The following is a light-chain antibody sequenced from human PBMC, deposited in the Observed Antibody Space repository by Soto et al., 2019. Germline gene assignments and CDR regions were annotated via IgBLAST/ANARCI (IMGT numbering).Light chain of an antibody. CDR1: QSVSSN. CDR3: QQYNNWLIT. V-gene: IGKV3-15*01. CDR2: GAS. J-gene: IGKJ5*01. Sequence: EIVMTQSPATLSVSPGERATLSCRASQSVSSNLAWYQQKPGQAPRLLIYGASTMATGIPARFGGSGSGTEFTLTNSALLSEYLAVYDDQQYNNWLITFGQGTRLEIK.